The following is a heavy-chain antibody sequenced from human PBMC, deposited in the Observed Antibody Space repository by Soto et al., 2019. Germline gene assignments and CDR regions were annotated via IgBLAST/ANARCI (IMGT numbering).Heavy chain of an antibody. CDR3: ARDQIAAAGAGLEL. CDR1: GGSISSSNW. J-gene: IGHJ5*02. Sequence: SSETLSLTCAVSGGSISSSNWWSWVRQPPGKGLEWIGEIYHSGSTNYNPSLKSRVTISVDKSKNQFSLKLSSVTAADTAVYYCARDQIAAAGAGLELWGQGTLVTVSS. V-gene: IGHV4-4*02. D-gene: IGHD6-13*01. CDR2: IYHSGST.